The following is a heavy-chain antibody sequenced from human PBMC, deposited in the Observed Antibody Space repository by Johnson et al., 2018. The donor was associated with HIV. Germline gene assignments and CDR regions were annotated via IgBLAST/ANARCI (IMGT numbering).Heavy chain of an antibody. Sequence: VQLVESGGGLVKAGGSLILSCAASGFTFSSYWMHWVRQTPGKGLVWVSRISSDGSSTYYADSVKGRFTISRDNARNTMFLQMNSLRAEDTAVYYCARDGVGYSYGSFDIWGQGTMVTVSS. D-gene: IGHD5-18*01. CDR3: ARDGVGYSYGSFDI. CDR2: ISSDGSST. J-gene: IGHJ3*02. V-gene: IGHV3-74*01. CDR1: GFTFSSYW.